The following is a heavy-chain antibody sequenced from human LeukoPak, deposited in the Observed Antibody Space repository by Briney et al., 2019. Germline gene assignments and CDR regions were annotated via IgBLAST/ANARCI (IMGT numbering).Heavy chain of an antibody. D-gene: IGHD3-10*01. CDR2: IYHSGST. CDR3: ARASTQTRGARWFDP. Sequence: SGTLSLTCAVSGGSISSSNWWSWVRQPPGKGLEWIGGIYHSGSTNYNPSLKSRVTISVDKSKNQFSLKLSSVTAADTAVYYCARASTQTRGARWFDPWGQGTLVTVSS. J-gene: IGHJ5*02. CDR1: GGSISSSNW. V-gene: IGHV4-4*02.